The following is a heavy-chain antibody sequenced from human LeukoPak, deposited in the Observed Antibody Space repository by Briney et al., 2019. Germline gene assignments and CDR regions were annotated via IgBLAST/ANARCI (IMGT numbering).Heavy chain of an antibody. CDR1: GGSFSGNY. CDR3: ARTRYYYNSRSYGAPYYFDY. J-gene: IGHJ4*02. CDR2: INHSGST. Sequence: PSETLSLTCAVYGGSFSGNYWSWIRQPPGKGLEWIGEINHSGSTNYNPSLKSRVTISVDTSKSQFSLKLSSMTAADTAVYYCARTRYYYNSRSYGAPYYFDYWGQGTLVTVSS. D-gene: IGHD3-10*01. V-gene: IGHV4-34*01.